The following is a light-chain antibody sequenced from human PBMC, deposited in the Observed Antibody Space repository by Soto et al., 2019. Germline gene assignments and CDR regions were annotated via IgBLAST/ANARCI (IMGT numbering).Light chain of an antibody. CDR2: AAS. J-gene: IGKJ1*01. CDR3: QQSFSPLWT. V-gene: IGKV1-39*01. Sequence: DIQMTQSPPSLSASVGDRVTITCRASQSISNYLNWYQQKPGKAPKLLIYAASSMQSGVPSRFSGSGSETDFTLTISSLQPDDSATYYCQQSFSPLWTFGQGTKVEV. CDR1: QSISNY.